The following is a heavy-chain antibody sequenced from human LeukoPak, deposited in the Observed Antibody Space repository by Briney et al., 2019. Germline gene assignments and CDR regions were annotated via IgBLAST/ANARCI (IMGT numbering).Heavy chain of an antibody. CDR1: GGSFSGYY. CDR3: ARGEGDYVWGSYRQGAFDI. J-gene: IGHJ3*02. V-gene: IGHV4-34*01. Sequence: SETLSLTCAVCGGSFSGYYWSWIRQPPGKGLEWIGEINHSGSTNYNPSLKSRVTISVDTSKNQFSLKLSSVTAADTAVYYCARGEGDYVWGSYRQGAFDIWGQGTMVTVSS. D-gene: IGHD3-16*02. CDR2: INHSGST.